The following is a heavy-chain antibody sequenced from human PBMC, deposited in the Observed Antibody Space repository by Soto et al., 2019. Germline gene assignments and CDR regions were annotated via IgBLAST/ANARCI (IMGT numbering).Heavy chain of an antibody. J-gene: IGHJ5*02. CDR2: ISISGTII. CDR3: AREGGFDWFYP. CDR1: GFIFSDYE. Sequence: GGSLRLSCEGSGFIFSDYEMNWVRQVPGKGLEWISYISISGTIIHCADSVRGRFTISRDNAKNSVYLQMNSLRVEDTAIYYCAREGGFDWFYPWGQGTLVPVSS. V-gene: IGHV3-48*03.